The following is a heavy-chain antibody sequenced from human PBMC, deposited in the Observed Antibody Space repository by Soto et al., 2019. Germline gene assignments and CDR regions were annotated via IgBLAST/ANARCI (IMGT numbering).Heavy chain of an antibody. J-gene: IGHJ6*02. D-gene: IGHD3-10*01. CDR1: GYSFSNYW. V-gene: IGHV5-51*01. CDR2: IYPGDSDI. CDR3: ARRMIRGAYRDTDFYYYYGLDV. Sequence: GESLKISCKASGYSFSNYWIAWVRQMPGKGLEWMGIIYPGDSDIRYSPSFQGQVTISADKSISTAFLQWSSLKASDTAMYFCARRMIRGAYRDTDFYYYYGLDVWGQGTTVTVSS.